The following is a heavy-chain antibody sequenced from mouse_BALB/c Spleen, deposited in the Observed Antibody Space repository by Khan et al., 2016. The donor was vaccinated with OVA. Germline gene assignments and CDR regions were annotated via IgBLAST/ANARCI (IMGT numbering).Heavy chain of an antibody. J-gene: IGHJ3*01. CDR1: GYTFTDYY. CDR2: ISPGSGDT. Sequence: QVQLQQSGAELARPGASVKLSCKASGYTFTDYYINWVKQRTGQGLEWIGEISPGSGDTYYNEKFKGKATLTADTSSSTVYMQLSSLTAEASAVYFCARRNYFGYTVAYWGQGTLVTVSA. V-gene: IGHV1-77*01. CDR3: ARRNYFGYTVAY. D-gene: IGHD1-2*01.